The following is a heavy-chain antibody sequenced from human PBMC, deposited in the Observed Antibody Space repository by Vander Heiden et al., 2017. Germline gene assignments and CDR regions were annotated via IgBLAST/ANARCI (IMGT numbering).Heavy chain of an antibody. J-gene: IGHJ4*02. Sequence: QVQLVQSGAEVKKPGASVKVSCKASGYTFTGYYIHWARRAPGQGLEGMGWINTNSGGTNQAQKVQGRVTMTRDTAISTVYMELGRIRYEDTAVYYAARPLATGTGRLDYWVEGSLIIVSS. V-gene: IGHV1-2*02. CDR1: GYTFTGYY. CDR3: ARPLATGTGRLDY. D-gene: IGHD1-1*01. CDR2: INTNSGGT.